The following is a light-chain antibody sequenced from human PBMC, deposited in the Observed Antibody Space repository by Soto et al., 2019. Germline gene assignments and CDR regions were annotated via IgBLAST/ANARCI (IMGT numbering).Light chain of an antibody. CDR3: SSYTNSSTVV. V-gene: IGLV2-14*03. J-gene: IGLJ2*01. CDR2: DVS. CDR1: SSDVGGYNY. Sequence: QSALTQPASVSGSPGQSITISCSGTSSDVGGYNYVSWYQQHPGKAPKLMIYDVSDRPSWVSNRFSGSKSGNTASLTISGLQAEDEADYYCSSYTNSSTVVFGGGTKLTVL.